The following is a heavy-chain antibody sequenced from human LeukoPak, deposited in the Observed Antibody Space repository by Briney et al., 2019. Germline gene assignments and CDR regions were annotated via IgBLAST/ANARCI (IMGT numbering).Heavy chain of an antibody. Sequence: SETLSLTCAVSGGSISSGGYSWSWIRQPPGKGLEWIGYIYQSESTYYNPSLKSRVTISIDRSKNQFSLKLSSVTAADTAAYFCARGGYCSSAFCYMYAMDVWGKGTTVTVSS. J-gene: IGHJ6*04. CDR1: GGSISSGGYS. D-gene: IGHD2-2*02. V-gene: IGHV4-30-2*01. CDR3: ARGGYCSSAFCYMYAMDV. CDR2: IYQSEST.